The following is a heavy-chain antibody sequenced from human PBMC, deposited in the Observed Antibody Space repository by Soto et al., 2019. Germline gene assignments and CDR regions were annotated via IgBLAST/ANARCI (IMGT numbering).Heavy chain of an antibody. D-gene: IGHD6-19*01. V-gene: IGHV5-51*01. CDR1: GYSFTSYW. CDR3: ARRGIAVANYYYSGMDV. Sequence: GESLKISCKGSGYSFTSYWIGWVRQMPGKGLEWMGIIYPGDSDTRYSPSFQGQVTISADKSISTAYLQWSSLKASDTAMYYCARRGIAVANYYYSGMDVWGQGTTVTV. J-gene: IGHJ6*02. CDR2: IYPGDSDT.